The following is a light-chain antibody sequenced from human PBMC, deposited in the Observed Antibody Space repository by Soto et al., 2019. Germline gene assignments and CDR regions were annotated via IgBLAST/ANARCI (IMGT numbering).Light chain of an antibody. CDR2: GAS. CDR3: QQRSNWPT. J-gene: IGKJ5*01. V-gene: IGKV3-11*01. CDR1: QSISTY. Sequence: IVLTQSSATIYLFPGEIATISCRAGQSISTYLDWYQQKSGQAPRLLIYGASNRATGIPARFGGSGSGTDFTLTISSLEPEDFAVYYCQQRSNWPTFGQGTRL.